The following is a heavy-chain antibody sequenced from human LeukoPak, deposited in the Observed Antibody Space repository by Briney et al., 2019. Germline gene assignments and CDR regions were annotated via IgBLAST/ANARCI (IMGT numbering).Heavy chain of an antibody. V-gene: IGHV1-3*01. CDR3: ARDLGRIAVTGVPDY. CDR2: INAGNGYT. D-gene: IGHD6-19*01. CDR1: GYTFTSYA. J-gene: IGHJ4*02. Sequence: ASVKVSCKASGYTFTSYAMHWVRQAPGQRLEWMGWINAGNGYTKYSQKFQGRVTVTRDTSATTVYMELSSLRSEDTAVYYCARDLGRIAVTGVPDYWGQGTLVTVSS.